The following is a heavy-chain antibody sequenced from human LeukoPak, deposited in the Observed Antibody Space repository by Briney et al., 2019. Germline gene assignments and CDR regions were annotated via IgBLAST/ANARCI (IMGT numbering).Heavy chain of an antibody. D-gene: IGHD6-19*01. CDR2: IVTAGDT. J-gene: IGHJ6*02. CDR1: GFTFSSYD. Sequence: PGGSLRLSCAASGFTFSSYDMHWVRQATGKGLEWVSAIVTAGDTYYPGSVKGRFTISRENAKNSLYLQMNSLRAGDTAVYYCARAPIAVAGKSYYYYGMDVWGQGTTVTVSS. CDR3: ARAPIAVAGKSYYYYGMDV. V-gene: IGHV3-13*04.